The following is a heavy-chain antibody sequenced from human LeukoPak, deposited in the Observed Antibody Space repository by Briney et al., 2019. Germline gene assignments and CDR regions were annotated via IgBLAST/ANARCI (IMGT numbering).Heavy chain of an antibody. CDR3: CGGDYTAFDI. CDR1: GYTFTSYG. CDR2: ISAYNGNT. Sequence: ASVKVSCKASGYTFTSYGVSWVRQAPGQGPEWMGWISAYNGNTNYAQKLQGRVTMTTDTSTSTAYMELRSLRSDDTAVYYCCGGDYTAFDIWGQGTMVTVSS. V-gene: IGHV1-18*04. J-gene: IGHJ3*02. D-gene: IGHD2-21*02.